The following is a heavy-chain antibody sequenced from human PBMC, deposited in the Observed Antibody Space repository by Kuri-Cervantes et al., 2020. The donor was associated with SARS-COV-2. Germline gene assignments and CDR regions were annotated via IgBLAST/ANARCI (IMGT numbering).Heavy chain of an antibody. V-gene: IGHV3-13*01. CDR3: ARESYYYGMDV. CDR1: GFTFSSYA. Sequence: GESLKISCAASGFTFSSYAMHWVRQATGKGLEWVSAIGTAGDTYYPGSVKGRFTISRENAKNSLYLQMNSLRAEDTAVYYCARESYYYGMDVWGQGTTVTVSS. J-gene: IGHJ6*02. CDR2: IGTAGDT.